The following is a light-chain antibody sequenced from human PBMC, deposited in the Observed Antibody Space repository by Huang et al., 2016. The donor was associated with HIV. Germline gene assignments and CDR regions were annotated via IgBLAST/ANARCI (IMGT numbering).Light chain of an antibody. V-gene: IGKV1-39*01. J-gene: IGKJ4*01. CDR2: AAS. CDR3: QQTYTAPVT. CDR1: QNINSY. Sequence: DIQMTQSPASLSASVGDRVTITCRASQNINSYLNCYQQRPGRAPKVLIYAASSLPSGVPSRFSGSGSGTDFSLTISSLKPEDFATYYCQQTYTAPVTFGGGTEVEI.